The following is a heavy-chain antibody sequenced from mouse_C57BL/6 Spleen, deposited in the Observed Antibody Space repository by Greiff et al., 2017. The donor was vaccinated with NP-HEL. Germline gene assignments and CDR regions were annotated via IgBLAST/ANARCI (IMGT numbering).Heavy chain of an antibody. Sequence: QVQLKQPGAELVRPGSSVKLSCKASGYTFTSYWMHWVKQRPIQGLEWIGNIDPSDSETHYNQKFKDKATLTVDKSSSTAYMQLSSLTSEDSAVYYCARRDGWMDYWGQGTSVTVSS. CDR1: GYTFTSYW. CDR3: ARRDGWMDY. V-gene: IGHV1-52*01. CDR2: IDPSDSET. D-gene: IGHD1-1*02. J-gene: IGHJ4*01.